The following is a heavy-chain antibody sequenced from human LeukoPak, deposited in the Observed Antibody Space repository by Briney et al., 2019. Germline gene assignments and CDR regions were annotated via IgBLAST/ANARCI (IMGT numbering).Heavy chain of an antibody. CDR1: GFTFSSYS. V-gene: IGHV3-21*04. J-gene: IGHJ3*02. D-gene: IGHD5-12*01. Sequence: GGSLRLSCAASGFTFSSYSMNWVRQAPGKGLEWVSSISSSSSYIYYADSVKGRFTISRDNAKNSLYLQMNSLRAEDTAVYYCARDRYSGYFDAFDIWGQGTMVTVSS. CDR2: ISSSSSYI. CDR3: ARDRYSGYFDAFDI.